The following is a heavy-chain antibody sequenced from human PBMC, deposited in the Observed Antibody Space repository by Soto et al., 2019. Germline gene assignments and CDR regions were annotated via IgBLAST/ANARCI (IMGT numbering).Heavy chain of an antibody. CDR2: VYYSGST. J-gene: IGHJ5*01. D-gene: IGHD3-16*01. V-gene: IGHV4-59*01. CDR1: GASISSSY. Sequence: SETLSLTCTVSGASISSSYWSWIRQSPGRSLEWIGYVYYSGSTKYNPSLKSRVTISVDTSKNQFSLKLNSVTAADTAVYYCAMIPVDTYMIYWFDPWGQGTLVTVSS. CDR3: AMIPVDTYMIYWFDP.